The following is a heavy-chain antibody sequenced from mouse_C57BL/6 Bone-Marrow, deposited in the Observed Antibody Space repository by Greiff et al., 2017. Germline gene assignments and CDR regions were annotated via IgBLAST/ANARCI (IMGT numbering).Heavy chain of an antibody. Sequence: QVQLQQSGAELVRPGTSVKVSCKASGYAFTNYLIEWVKQRPGQGLEWIGVINPGSGGTNYNEKFKGKATLTADKSSSTAYMQLSSLTSEDSAVYFCARWGFYYYGYVDYWGQGTTLTVSS. CDR1: GYAFTNYL. D-gene: IGHD1-1*01. V-gene: IGHV1-54*01. CDR2: INPGSGGT. CDR3: ARWGFYYYGYVDY. J-gene: IGHJ2*01.